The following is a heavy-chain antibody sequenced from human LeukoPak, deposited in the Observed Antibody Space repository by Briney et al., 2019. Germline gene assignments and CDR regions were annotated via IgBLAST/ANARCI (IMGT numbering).Heavy chain of an antibody. CDR2: INHSGST. V-gene: IGHV4-34*01. CDR3: AIGHY. Sequence: GSLRLSCAASGFIFIDYYMDWVRQAPGKGLEWIGEINHSGSTNYNPSLKSRVTISVDTSKNQFSLKLSSVTAADTAVYYCAIGHYWGQGTLVTVSS. J-gene: IGHJ4*02. CDR1: GFIFIDYY.